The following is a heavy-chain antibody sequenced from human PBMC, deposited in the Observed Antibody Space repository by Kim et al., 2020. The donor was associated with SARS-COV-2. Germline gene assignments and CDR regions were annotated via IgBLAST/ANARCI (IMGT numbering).Heavy chain of an antibody. CDR2: ISGSGGST. V-gene: IGHV3-23*01. CDR3: AKPGIAAAGTWFVHGMDV. CDR1: GFTFSSYA. D-gene: IGHD6-13*01. Sequence: GGSLRLSCAASGFTFSSYAMSWVRQAPGKGLEWVSAISGSGGSTYYADSVKGRFTISRDNSKNTLYLQMNSLRAEDTAVYYCAKPGIAAAGTWFVHGMDVWGQGTTVTVSS. J-gene: IGHJ6*02.